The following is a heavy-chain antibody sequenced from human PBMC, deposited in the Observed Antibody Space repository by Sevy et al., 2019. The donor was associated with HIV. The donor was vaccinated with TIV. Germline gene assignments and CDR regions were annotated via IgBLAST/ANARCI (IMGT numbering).Heavy chain of an antibody. CDR1: GYTFTTYN. CDR2: MSPYNGNK. Sequence: ASVKVSCKASGYTFTTYNIVWVRQAPGQGLEWLAWMSPYNGNKNYARRVQGRVTMTTDTFTDTAFLELGSLKFDDTAVYYCARGSSSWYDYWGQGTLVTVSS. D-gene: IGHD2-2*01. V-gene: IGHV1-18*01. CDR3: ARGSSSWYDY. J-gene: IGHJ4*02.